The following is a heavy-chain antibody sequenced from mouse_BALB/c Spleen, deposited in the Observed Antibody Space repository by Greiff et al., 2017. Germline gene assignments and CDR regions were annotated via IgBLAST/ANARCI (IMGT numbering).Heavy chain of an antibody. D-gene: IGHD4-1*01. V-gene: IGHV1-15*01. J-gene: IGHJ2*01. CDR3: ARHWYFDY. CDR1: GYTFTDYE. CDR2: IDPETGGT. Sequence: QVQLQQSGAELVRPGASVTLSCKASGYTFTDYEMHWVKQTPVHGLEWIGAIDPETGGTAYNQKFKGKATLTADKSSSTAYMELRSLTSEDSAVYYCARHWYFDYWGQGTTLTVSS.